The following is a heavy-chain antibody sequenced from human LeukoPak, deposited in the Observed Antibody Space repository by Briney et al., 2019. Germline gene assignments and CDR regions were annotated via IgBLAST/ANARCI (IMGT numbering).Heavy chain of an antibody. V-gene: IGHV3-7*04. J-gene: IGHJ3*02. CDR3: ARDMRGDGFDI. D-gene: IGHD2-2*01. Sequence: PGGSLRLSCAASGFTFSSFWMTWVRQAPGKGLAWVANIRQDGSEKYYVDSVEGRFTISRDNAKKSLFLQMNSLRVEDTAVYYCARDMRGDGFDIWGQGTMVTVSS. CDR1: GFTFSSFW. CDR2: IRQDGSEK.